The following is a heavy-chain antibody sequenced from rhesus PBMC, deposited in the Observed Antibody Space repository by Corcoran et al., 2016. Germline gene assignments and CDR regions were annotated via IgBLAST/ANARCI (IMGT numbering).Heavy chain of an antibody. Sequence: QVTLKESGPALVKPTQTLTLTCTFSGFSLTPSVMGVGWVRQPPGKALDWVANIFWDDDKYYSTTLKNRLTISKDTSKTQVVLTMTNMDPVDTATYYGGRVGSASPDFDYWGQGVLVTVSS. CDR1: GFSLTPSVMG. CDR3: GRVGSASPDFDY. V-gene: IGHV2S1*01. CDR2: IFWDDDK. J-gene: IGHJ4*01. D-gene: IGHD6-13*01.